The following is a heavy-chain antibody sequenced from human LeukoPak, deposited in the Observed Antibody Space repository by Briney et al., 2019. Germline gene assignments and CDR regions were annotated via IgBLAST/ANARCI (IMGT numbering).Heavy chain of an antibody. CDR2: INHSGST. V-gene: IGHV4-34*01. Sequence: SETLSLTCAVYGGSFSGYYWSWIRQPPGKGLEWIGEINHSGSTNYNPSLKSRVTISVDTSKNQFSLKLSSVTAADTGLYYCARDADPNGSPFGAFHSWGQGVLVTVSS. J-gene: IGHJ4*02. CDR3: ARDADPNGSPFGAFHS. D-gene: IGHD4/OR15-4a*01. CDR1: GGSFSGYY.